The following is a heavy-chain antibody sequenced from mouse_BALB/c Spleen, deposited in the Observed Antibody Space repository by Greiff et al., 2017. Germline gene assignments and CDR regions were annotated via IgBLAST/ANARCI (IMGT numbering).Heavy chain of an antibody. V-gene: IGHV1-18*01. D-gene: IGHD1-1*01. Sequence: DVQLQESGPELVKPGASMKISCKASGYSFTGYTMNWVKQSHGKNLEWIGLINPYNGGTSYNQKFKGKATLTVDKSSSTAYMELLSLTSEDSAVYYCAREFYYYGSSSRYFDVWGAGTTVTVSS. J-gene: IGHJ1*01. CDR1: GYSFTGYT. CDR2: INPYNGGT. CDR3: AREFYYYGSSSRYFDV.